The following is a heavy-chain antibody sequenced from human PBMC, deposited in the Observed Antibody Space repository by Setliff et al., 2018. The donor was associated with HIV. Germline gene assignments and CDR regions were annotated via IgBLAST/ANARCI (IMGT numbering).Heavy chain of an antibody. CDR3: ARGELGYCSITSCYAGWFDP. CDR1: GYTFTDYY. Sequence: ASVKVSCKASGYTFTDYYIHWVRQAPGQGLEWMGWINPNSGGTSYALKFQARVTITRDTSISTAYMELSRLRSDDTAVYYCARGELGYCSITSCYAGWFDPWGLGTLVTV. D-gene: IGHD2-2*01. CDR2: INPNSGGT. J-gene: IGHJ5*02. V-gene: IGHV1-2*02.